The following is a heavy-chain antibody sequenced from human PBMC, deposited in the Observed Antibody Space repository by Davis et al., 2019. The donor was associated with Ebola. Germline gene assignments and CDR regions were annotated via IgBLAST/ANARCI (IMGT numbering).Heavy chain of an antibody. J-gene: IGHJ6*04. D-gene: IGHD6-19*01. CDR1: GSTFSSYA. CDR3: AKGGSGWPSDYSYGMGV. Sequence: GGSLRLSCAASGSTFSSYAMTWARQAPGKGLEWVSAVTSSGGGTYYADSVKGRFTISRDNSKNTLYLQMNSLRVEDTAVYYCAKGGSGWPSDYSYGMGVWGKGTTITVSS. CDR2: VTSSGGGT. V-gene: IGHV3-23*01.